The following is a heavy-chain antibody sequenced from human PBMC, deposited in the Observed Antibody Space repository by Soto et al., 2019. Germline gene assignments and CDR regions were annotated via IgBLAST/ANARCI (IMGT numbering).Heavy chain of an antibody. D-gene: IGHD3-16*01. CDR2: ISGSSGNA. CDR1: GYTFTKYG. Sequence: QVQLVQSGAEVKNPGASVKVSCKTSGYTFTKYGVGWVRQAPGQGLEWMGWISGSSGNANYAEKVQGRITLTTDTSTSTAYIELRSLRSDDPAVYYCAREMAGPGGEYDYWGQGTLVTVSS. J-gene: IGHJ4*02. V-gene: IGHV1-18*01. CDR3: AREMAGPGGEYDY.